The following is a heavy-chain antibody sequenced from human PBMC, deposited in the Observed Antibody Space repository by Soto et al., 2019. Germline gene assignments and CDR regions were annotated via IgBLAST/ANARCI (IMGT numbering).Heavy chain of an antibody. V-gene: IGHV3-48*02. J-gene: IGHJ4*02. CDR3: AKPDSGSGGWYEDVNFDY. D-gene: IGHD6-19*01. CDR2: ISSSSSTI. Sequence: PGGSLRLSCAASGFTFSSYSMNWVRQAPGKGLEWVSYISSSSSTIYYADSVKGRFTISRDNAKNSLYLQMNSLRDEDTAVYYCAKPDSGSGGWYEDVNFDYWGQGTLVTVSS. CDR1: GFTFSSYS.